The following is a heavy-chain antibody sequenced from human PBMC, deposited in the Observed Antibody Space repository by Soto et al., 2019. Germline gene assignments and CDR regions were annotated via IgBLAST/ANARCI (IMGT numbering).Heavy chain of an antibody. CDR3: ARDDDNAANALDY. D-gene: IGHD6-25*01. CDR1: GFTFSNYG. V-gene: IGHV3-33*01. J-gene: IGHJ4*02. CDR2: ILNDGSNQ. Sequence: GGSLRLSCAASGFTFSNYGMHWVRQAPGKGLEWVAVILNDGSNQYYVDSVKGRFTISRDNSKNALYLEMNSLRAEDTAVYYCARDDDNAANALDYWGQGTLVTVSS.